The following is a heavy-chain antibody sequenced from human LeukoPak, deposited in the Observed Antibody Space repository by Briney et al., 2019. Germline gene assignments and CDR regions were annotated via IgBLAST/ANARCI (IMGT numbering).Heavy chain of an antibody. CDR1: GGTFSSYA. CDR2: IIPIFGTA. D-gene: IGHD3-16*01. CDR3: ARVLVPAGGGVVDY. J-gene: IGHJ4*02. Sequence: SVKVSCKASGGTFSSYAISWVRQAPGQGLEWMGGIIPIFGTANYAQKFQGRVTITTDESTSTAYMELSSLSSEDTAVYYCARVLVPAGGGVVDYWGQGTLVTVSS. V-gene: IGHV1-69*05.